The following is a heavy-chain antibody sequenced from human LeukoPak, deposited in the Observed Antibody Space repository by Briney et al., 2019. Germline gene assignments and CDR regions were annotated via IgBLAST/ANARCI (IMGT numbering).Heavy chain of an antibody. J-gene: IGHJ4*02. V-gene: IGHV1-69*05. CDR1: GGTFSSYA. D-gene: IGHD3-22*01. CDR3: AREVYYYDSSGYPPYFDY. Sequence: ASVKVSCKASGGTFSSYAISWVRQAPGQGLEWMGGIIPIFGTANYAQKFQGRVTITTDESTSTAYMELSSLRSEDTAVYYCAREVYYYDSSGYPPYFDYWGQGTLVTVSS. CDR2: IIPIFGTA.